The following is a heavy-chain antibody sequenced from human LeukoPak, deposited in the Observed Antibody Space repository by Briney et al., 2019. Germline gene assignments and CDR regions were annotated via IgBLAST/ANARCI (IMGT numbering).Heavy chain of an antibody. Sequence: GESLKISCKGSGYSFSNYWIGWVRQMPGKGLEWMGIIYPGDSDTKYSPSFQGQVTISVDKSFSTAYLQWSSLKASDTAMYYCARHTDTHYMDVWGKGTTVTISS. V-gene: IGHV5-51*01. CDR2: IYPGDSDT. CDR1: GYSFSNYW. J-gene: IGHJ6*03. CDR3: ARHTDTHYMDV. D-gene: IGHD3-9*01.